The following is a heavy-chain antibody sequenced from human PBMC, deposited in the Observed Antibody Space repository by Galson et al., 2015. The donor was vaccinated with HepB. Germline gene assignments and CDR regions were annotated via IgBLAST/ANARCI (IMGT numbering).Heavy chain of an antibody. Sequence: SLRLSCAASGFTFSSYGMHWVRQAPGKGLEWVAVISYDGSNKYYADSVKGRFTISRENSKNTVYLQMNSLRAEDTAVYYCARRTGEGDDAFDFWGQGTMVTVSS. CDR3: ARRTGEGDDAFDF. J-gene: IGHJ3*01. CDR2: ISYDGSNK. CDR1: GFTFSSYG. V-gene: IGHV3-30*03. D-gene: IGHD7-27*01.